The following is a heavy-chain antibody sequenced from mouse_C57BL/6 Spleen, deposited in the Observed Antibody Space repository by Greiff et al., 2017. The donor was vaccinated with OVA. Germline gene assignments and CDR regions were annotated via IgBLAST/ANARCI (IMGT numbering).Heavy chain of an antibody. V-gene: IGHV2-6-1*01. CDR2: IWSDGST. CDR1: GFSLTSYG. Sequence: QVQLKESGPGLVAPSQSLSITCTVSGFSLTSYGVHWVRQPPGKGLEWLVVIWSDGSTTYNSALKSRLSISKDNAKSQVFLKMNSLQTDDTAMYYCARHGTGTGAMDYWGQGTSVTVSS. J-gene: IGHJ4*01. CDR3: ARHGTGTGAMDY. D-gene: IGHD4-1*01.